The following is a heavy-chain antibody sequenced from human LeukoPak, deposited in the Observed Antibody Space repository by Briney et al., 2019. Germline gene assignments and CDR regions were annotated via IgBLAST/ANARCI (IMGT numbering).Heavy chain of an antibody. V-gene: IGHV3-48*03. D-gene: IGHD4-11*01. Sequence: GGSLRLSCAASGFTFSSYEMNWVRQAPGKGLEWVSYISTSGLHIYYADSVKGRFTISRDNVKNSLFLQMNSLRAEDTAVYYCAREVPTNNWFDPWGQGTLVTVSS. CDR3: AREVPTNNWFDP. CDR2: ISTSGLHI. CDR1: GFTFSSYE. J-gene: IGHJ5*02.